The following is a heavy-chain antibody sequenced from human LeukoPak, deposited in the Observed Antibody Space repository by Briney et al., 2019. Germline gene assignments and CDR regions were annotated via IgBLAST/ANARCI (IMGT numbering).Heavy chain of an antibody. V-gene: IGHV3-33*06. J-gene: IGHJ3*02. CDR1: GCAVSSDG. CDR3: AKDGPGIWNYGPHAFDI. Sequence: GRSLGNSCAASGCAVSSDGMQKIRQSPGWGLRRGGVIWYDGSNKYYADSVKGRFTISRDNSKNTLYLQMNGLRAEDTAVYYCAKDGPGIWNYGPHAFDIWGQGTMVTVSS. D-gene: IGHD1-7*01. CDR2: IWYDGSNK.